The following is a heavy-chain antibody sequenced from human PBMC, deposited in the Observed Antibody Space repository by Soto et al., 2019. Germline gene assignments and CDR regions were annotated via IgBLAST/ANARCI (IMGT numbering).Heavy chain of an antibody. Sequence: PGGSLRLSCAASGFTVSSNYMSWVRQAPGKGLEWVSVIYSGGSTYYADSVKGRFTISRDNSKNTLYLQMNSLRAEDTAVYYCARGSASSSYNYWGQGTLVTVSS. D-gene: IGHD6-13*01. CDR2: IYSGGST. J-gene: IGHJ4*02. V-gene: IGHV3-53*01. CDR3: ARGSASSSYNY. CDR1: GFTVSSNY.